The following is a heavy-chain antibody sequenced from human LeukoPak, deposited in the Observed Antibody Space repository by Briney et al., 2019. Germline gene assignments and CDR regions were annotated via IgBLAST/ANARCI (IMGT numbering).Heavy chain of an antibody. D-gene: IGHD3-16*02. Sequence: GALRLSCVASGFTFSSYGMNWVRQAPGKGLEWVSCISSGNSYIHYEDSVKGRFTISRDNAKNSLYLQMNSLRAEDTAVYYCARESDHPMLYPTYFDYWGQGTLVTVSS. J-gene: IGHJ4*02. CDR1: GFTFSSYG. CDR3: ARESDHPMLYPTYFDY. CDR2: ISSGNSYI. V-gene: IGHV3-21*01.